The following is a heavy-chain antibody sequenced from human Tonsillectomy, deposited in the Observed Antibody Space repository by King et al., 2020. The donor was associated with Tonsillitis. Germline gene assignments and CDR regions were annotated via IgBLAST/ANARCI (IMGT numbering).Heavy chain of an antibody. V-gene: IGHV4-59*08. CDR2: SYYSGST. D-gene: IGHD1-26*01. J-gene: IGHJ4*02. CDR1: GGSISSYY. Sequence: VQLQESGPGLVKPSETLSLTCSVSGGSISSYYWSWIRQPPGKGLEWIGYSYYSGSTTSNPSLKSRVTISIDMSKNHFSLNMSSVTAADTAVYYCARSHSGNYYKGYDYWGQGTLVTVSS. CDR3: ARSHSGNYYKGYDY.